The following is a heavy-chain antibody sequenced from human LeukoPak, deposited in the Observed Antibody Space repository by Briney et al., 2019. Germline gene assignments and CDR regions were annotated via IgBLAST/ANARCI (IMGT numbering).Heavy chain of an antibody. CDR3: AKDIVVVPAAHFDY. D-gene: IGHD2-2*01. J-gene: IGHJ4*02. V-gene: IGHV3-23*01. CDR1: GFTFRSYA. Sequence: GGSLRLSCAASGFTFRSYAMSWVRQAPGKGLEWGSAISGSGGSTYYADSVKGRFTISRDNSKNTLYLQMNSLRAEDTAVYYCAKDIVVVPAAHFDYWGQGTLVTVSS. CDR2: ISGSGGST.